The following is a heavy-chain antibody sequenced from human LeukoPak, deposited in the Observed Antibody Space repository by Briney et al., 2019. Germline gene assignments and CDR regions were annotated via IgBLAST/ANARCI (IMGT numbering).Heavy chain of an antibody. D-gene: IGHD2-15*01. CDR2: IWYDGSDK. CDR1: GFTFNTYG. Sequence: PGGSLRLSCAASGFTFNTYGMNWVRQAPGKGLEWVAIIWYDGSDKYYADSVKGRFTISRDNSKNTLYLQVNTLRAEDTAAYCCARVGCTGGSCLAYNYYAMDVWGQGTTVTVSS. J-gene: IGHJ6*02. V-gene: IGHV3-33*01. CDR3: ARVGCTGGSCLAYNYYAMDV.